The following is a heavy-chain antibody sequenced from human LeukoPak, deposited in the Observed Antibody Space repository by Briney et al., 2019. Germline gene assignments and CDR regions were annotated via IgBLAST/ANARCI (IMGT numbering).Heavy chain of an antibody. CDR2: INPNSGGT. D-gene: IGHD3-16*01. CDR1: GYTFTGYY. J-gene: IGHJ4*02. V-gene: IGHV1-2*02. Sequence: ASVRVSCKASGYTFTGYYMHWVRQAPGQGLEWMGWINPNSGGTNYAQKLQGRVTMTRDTSISTAYMELSRLRSDDTAVYYCARDRSRFLGLCYFDYWGQGTLVTVSS. CDR3: ARDRSRFLGLCYFDY.